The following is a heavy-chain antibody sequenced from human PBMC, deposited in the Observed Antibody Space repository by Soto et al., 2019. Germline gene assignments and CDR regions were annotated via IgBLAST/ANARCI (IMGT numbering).Heavy chain of an antibody. J-gene: IGHJ4*02. Sequence: QVQLVQSGAEVKRPGASVKVSCQASGYTFTGYDLHWVRQAPGQGLEWMGWINPNSGGTNYAQKFQGRVTMTTDTPIRTAYMGLSSLSSDDTAVYYCARVRLGDSSGCYYFDYWGQGTLVTVSS. CDR1: GYTFTGYD. CDR3: ARVRLGDSSGCYYFDY. D-gene: IGHD6-19*01. V-gene: IGHV1-2*02. CDR2: INPNSGGT.